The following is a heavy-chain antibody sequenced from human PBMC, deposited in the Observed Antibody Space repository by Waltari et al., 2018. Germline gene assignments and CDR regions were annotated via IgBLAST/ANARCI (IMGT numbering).Heavy chain of an antibody. D-gene: IGHD3-10*01. CDR2: IKSKTDGGTT. CDR3: TTDLFMVQGVIPHDAFDI. Sequence: EVQLVESGGGLVKPGGSLRLSCAASGFTFSNAWMSWVRQAPGKGLEWVGRIKSKTDGGTTDYAAPVKGRFTISRDDSKNTLYLQMNSLKTEDTAVYYCTTDLFMVQGVIPHDAFDIWGQGTMVTVSS. J-gene: IGHJ3*02. V-gene: IGHV3-15*01. CDR1: GFTFSNAW.